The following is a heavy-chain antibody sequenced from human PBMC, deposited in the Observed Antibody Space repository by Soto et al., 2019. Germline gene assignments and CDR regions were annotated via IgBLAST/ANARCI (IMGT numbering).Heavy chain of an antibody. CDR1: GFTFSSYS. CDR3: ERGRSGWSGYYTYYYYYGMDV. Sequence: GGSLRLSCAASGFTFSSYSMNWVRQAPGKGLEWVSYISSSSSTIYYADSVKGRFTISRDNAKNSLYLQMNSLRDEDTAVYYCERGRSGWSGYYTYYYYYGMDVWGQGTTVTVSS. CDR2: ISSSSSTI. J-gene: IGHJ6*02. D-gene: IGHD3-3*01. V-gene: IGHV3-48*02.